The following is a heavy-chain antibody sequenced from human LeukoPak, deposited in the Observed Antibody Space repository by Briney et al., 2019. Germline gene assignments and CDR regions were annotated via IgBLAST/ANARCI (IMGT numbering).Heavy chain of an antibody. CDR3: TRSRESFWSVVDY. CDR2: IRSKAYGGTT. CDR1: GFTFGDYA. V-gene: IGHV3-49*05. J-gene: IGHJ4*02. Sequence: KTGGSLRLSCTASGFTFGDYAMSWFRQAPGKGLEWVGFIRSKAYGGTTEYAASVKGRFTISRDDSKSIAYLQMNSLKTEDTAVYYCTRSRESFWSVVDYWGQGTLVTVSS. D-gene: IGHD3-3*01.